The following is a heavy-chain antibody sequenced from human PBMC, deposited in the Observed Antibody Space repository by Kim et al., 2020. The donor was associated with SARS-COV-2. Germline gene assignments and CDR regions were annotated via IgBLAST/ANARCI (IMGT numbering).Heavy chain of an antibody. CDR3: ASSPGIVGAFDY. D-gene: IGHD1-26*01. J-gene: IGHJ4*02. V-gene: IGHV4-4*06. Sequence: NYNPSRKCRVTMSDDTSKNQFSLKLSSVTAADTAVYYCASSPGIVGAFDYWGQGTLVTVSS.